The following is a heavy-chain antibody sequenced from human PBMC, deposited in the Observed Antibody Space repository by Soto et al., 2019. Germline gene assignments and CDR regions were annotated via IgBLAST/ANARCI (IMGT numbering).Heavy chain of an antibody. V-gene: IGHV3-23*01. CDR2: INHDGAVT. Sequence: EVQLLESGGGLVQPGGSLRLSCEASGFTFSNFDMSWVRQAPGKGLEWVSGINHDGAVTFYPDSLKGRFTISRDNSKNTLYLQMNILRAEDTALYYCWSRPRTAGDDSFDHWGQGTLVTVSS. CDR3: WSRPRTAGDDSFDH. D-gene: IGHD6-13*01. CDR1: GFTFSNFD. J-gene: IGHJ4*02.